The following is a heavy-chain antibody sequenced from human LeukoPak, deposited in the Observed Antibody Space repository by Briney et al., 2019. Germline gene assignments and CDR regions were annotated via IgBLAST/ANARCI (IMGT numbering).Heavy chain of an antibody. D-gene: IGHD2-2*01. Sequence: GGSLRLSCAASGFTFSSYAMHWVRQAPGKGLEWVAVIWSDTTNKYYGDSVKGRFTISRDNAKNSLYLQMNSLRAEDTAVYYCARDGVRPELAVPYDYWGQGTLVTVSS. J-gene: IGHJ4*02. CDR2: IWSDTTNK. V-gene: IGHV3-33*01. CDR1: GFTFSSYA. CDR3: ARDGVRPELAVPYDY.